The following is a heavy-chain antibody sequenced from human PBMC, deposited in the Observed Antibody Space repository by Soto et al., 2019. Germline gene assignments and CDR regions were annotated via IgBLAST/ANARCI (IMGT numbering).Heavy chain of an antibody. J-gene: IGHJ5*02. CDR3: ARDRSSSWFFT. Sequence: LSLTCAVSGGSISSGGYYWSWIRQHPGKGLEWIGYIYYSGSTYYNPSLKSRVTISVDTSKNQFSLKLTSVTAADTAVYYCARDRSSSWFFTWGRGGLVPDS. CDR1: GGSISSGGYY. V-gene: IGHV4-31*11. CDR2: IYYSGST. D-gene: IGHD6-13*01.